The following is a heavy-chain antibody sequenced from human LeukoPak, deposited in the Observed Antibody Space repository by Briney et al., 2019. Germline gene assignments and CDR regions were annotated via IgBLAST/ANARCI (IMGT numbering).Heavy chain of an antibody. CDR3: AGGRGSPYYVEAFHV. Sequence: SETLSLTCSVSGDSFANHYWSWIRQPPGKGLEWIGHLYYSGSTTYNPSLESRVTMSVDPSRNQLSLKLSSVAAADTALDYWAGGRGSPYYVEAFHVWGHGTMVTVSS. J-gene: IGHJ3*01. V-gene: IGHV4-59*11. D-gene: IGHD3-3*01. CDR2: LYYSGST. CDR1: GDSFANHY.